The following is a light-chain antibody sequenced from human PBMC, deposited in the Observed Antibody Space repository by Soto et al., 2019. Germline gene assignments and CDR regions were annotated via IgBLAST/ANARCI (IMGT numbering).Light chain of an antibody. V-gene: IGKV3-11*01. J-gene: IGKJ4*01. CDR3: QQRST. CDR2: GAS. CDR1: QSVSTN. Sequence: EIVLTQSPGTLSLSPGERATLSCRASQSVSTNLAWYQQKPGQAPRLLIYGASTRATDIPARFSGSGSGTDFTLTISSLEPEDFAVYYCQQRSTFGGGTKVDIK.